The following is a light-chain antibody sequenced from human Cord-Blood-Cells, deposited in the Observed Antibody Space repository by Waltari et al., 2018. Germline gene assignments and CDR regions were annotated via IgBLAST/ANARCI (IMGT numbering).Light chain of an antibody. CDR1: SSDVGRYNL. CDR3: CSYAGSSTYV. V-gene: IGLV2-23*01. Sequence: QSALTQPASVSGSPGQSLTISCTGTSSDVGRYNLLSWYQQHPGKAPKLMIYEGSKRPSGVSNRFAGSKSGNTASLTISGLQAEDEADYYCCSYAGSSTYVFGTGTKVTVL. CDR2: EGS. J-gene: IGLJ1*01.